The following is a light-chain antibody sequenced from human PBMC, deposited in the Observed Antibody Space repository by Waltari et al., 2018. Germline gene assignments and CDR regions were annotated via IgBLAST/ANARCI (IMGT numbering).Light chain of an antibody. CDR2: GVS. J-gene: IGLJ2*01. CDR1: STDVGAYNS. V-gene: IGLV2-14*01. CDR3: SSYTGSSTLVI. Sequence: QSALTQPASVSGSPGQSITISCTGTSTDVGAYNSVSCYQHHPGKHPKLMIYGVSNRPSGVSNRFSGSKSGNTASLTISGVQAEDEADYYCSSYTGSSTLVIFGGGTKLTVL.